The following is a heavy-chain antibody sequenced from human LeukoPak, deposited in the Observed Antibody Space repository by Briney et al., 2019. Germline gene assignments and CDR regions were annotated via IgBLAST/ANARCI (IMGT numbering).Heavy chain of an antibody. V-gene: IGHV1-2*02. CDR3: ANSVSSSWAIIDY. J-gene: IGHJ4*02. D-gene: IGHD6-13*01. CDR1: GYTFSGYY. Sequence: ASVKVSCTAAGYTFSGYYMHWVRQAPGQGLEWMGWINPNSGGTNYAQKFQGRVTMTRDTSISTAYMELSRLTSDDTAVYYCANSVSSSWAIIDYWGQGTLVTVSS. CDR2: INPNSGGT.